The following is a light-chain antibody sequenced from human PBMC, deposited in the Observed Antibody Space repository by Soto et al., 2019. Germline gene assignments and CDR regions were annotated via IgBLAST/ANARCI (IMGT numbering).Light chain of an antibody. Sequence: DIQMTQSPSSLSASVGDRVTITCRASQSITTCLNWYRQKPGKAPKLLIYAASSLQSGVPSRFSGSGSETGFTLSISSLQPEDFATYFCQQIYSAPLTFGGGTKVEIK. J-gene: IGKJ4*01. V-gene: IGKV1-39*01. CDR1: QSITTC. CDR2: AAS. CDR3: QQIYSAPLT.